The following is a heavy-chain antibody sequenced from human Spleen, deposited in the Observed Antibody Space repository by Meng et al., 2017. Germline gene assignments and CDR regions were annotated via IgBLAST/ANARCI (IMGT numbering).Heavy chain of an antibody. CDR3: ARGQPGYSSGWYPY. Sequence: QGQLQQWGAGLLKPSETLSLPCTVSGGSISGYYWSWIRQPPGKGLEWIGYIYYSGSTNYNPSLKSRVTISVDTSKNQFSLNLSSVTAADTAVYYCARGQPGYSSGWYPYWGQGTLVTVSS. J-gene: IGHJ4*02. V-gene: IGHV4-59*01. CDR2: IYYSGST. D-gene: IGHD6-19*01. CDR1: GGSISGYY.